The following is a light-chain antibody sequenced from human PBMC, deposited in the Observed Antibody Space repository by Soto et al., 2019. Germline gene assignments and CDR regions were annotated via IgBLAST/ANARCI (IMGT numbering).Light chain of an antibody. V-gene: IGLV2-8*01. J-gene: IGLJ1*01. Sequence: SWLTQPPSACGSPGQSGTISCTGTSSDVGAYHYVSWYQQHPGKPPTLIIYEVSQRPSGVPDRFSGSKSGNTASLTVSGLQADDEADYYCSSYSGTNNYVFGTGTEVTVL. CDR1: SSDVGAYHY. CDR3: SSYSGTNNYV. CDR2: EVS.